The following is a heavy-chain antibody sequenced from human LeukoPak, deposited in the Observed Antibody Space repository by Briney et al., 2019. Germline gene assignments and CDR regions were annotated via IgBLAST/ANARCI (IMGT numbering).Heavy chain of an antibody. Sequence: GGSLRLSCAASGFTVNSNYMTWLRQAPGQGLEWVSVIDSGGSTYYADSVKGRFTISRDNSKNTPYLQMNSLRAEDTAVYYCARDRRGYGFLDYWGQGTLVTVSS. J-gene: IGHJ4*02. CDR2: IDSGGST. CDR3: ARDRRGYGFLDY. D-gene: IGHD5-12*01. V-gene: IGHV3-66*01. CDR1: GFTVNSNY.